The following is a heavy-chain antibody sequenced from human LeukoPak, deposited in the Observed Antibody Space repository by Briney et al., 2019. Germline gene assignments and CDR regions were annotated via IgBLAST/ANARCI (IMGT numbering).Heavy chain of an antibody. CDR1: GGSISSYY. V-gene: IGHV4-4*07. D-gene: IGHD5-18*01. J-gene: IGHJ4*02. Sequence: SETLSLTCTVSGGSISSYYWSWIRQPPGKGLEWIGRIYTSGSTNYNPSLKSRVTMSVDTSKNQFSLKLSSVTAADTAVYYCARDGDTAMVQDYWGQGTLVTVSS. CDR3: ARDGDTAMVQDY. CDR2: IYTSGST.